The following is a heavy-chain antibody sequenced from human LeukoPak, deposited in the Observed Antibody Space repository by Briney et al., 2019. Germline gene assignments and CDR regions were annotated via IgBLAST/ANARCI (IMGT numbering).Heavy chain of an antibody. Sequence: SETLSLTCAVYGGSFSGYYWSWIRQPPGKGLEWIGEINHSGSTNYNPSLKSRVTISVDTSKNQFSLRLSSVTAADTAVYYCARGLSAVVYWGQGTLVTVSS. CDR1: GGSFSGYY. V-gene: IGHV4-34*01. CDR2: INHSGST. J-gene: IGHJ4*02. D-gene: IGHD3-16*02. CDR3: ARGLSAVVY.